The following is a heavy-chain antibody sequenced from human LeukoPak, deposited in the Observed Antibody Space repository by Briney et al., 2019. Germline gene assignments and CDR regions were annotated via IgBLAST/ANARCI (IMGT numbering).Heavy chain of an antibody. V-gene: IGHV1-69*04. D-gene: IGHD3-22*01. CDR1: GGSFRTYA. Sequence: ASVKVSCKTSGGSFRTYAISWVRQAPGQGLEWMGRITPIFGFADYAQKFQGRATITADKSTSTAHMELSSLRSEDTGVYYCATDYYDSSGYKDYWGQGTLVTVSS. CDR2: ITPIFGFA. CDR3: ATDYYDSSGYKDY. J-gene: IGHJ4*02.